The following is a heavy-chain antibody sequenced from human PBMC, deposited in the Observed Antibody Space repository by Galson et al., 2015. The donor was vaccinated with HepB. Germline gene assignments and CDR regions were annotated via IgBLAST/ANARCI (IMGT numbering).Heavy chain of an antibody. J-gene: IGHJ5*02. CDR3: AKGIWEYYDNRVIDP. CDR2: ISGSGSNT. Sequence: SLRLSCAASGFTFSTYAMNWVRQAPGKGLEWVSTISGSGSNTFYADSVKGRFTISRDSSKNTLYLQMSSLRAEDTAVYYCAKGIWEYYDNRVIDPWGQGTLVTVSS. CDR1: GFTFSTYA. D-gene: IGHD3-22*01. V-gene: IGHV3-23*01.